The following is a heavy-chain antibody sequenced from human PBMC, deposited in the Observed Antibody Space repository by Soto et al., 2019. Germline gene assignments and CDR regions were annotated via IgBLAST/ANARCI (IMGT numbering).Heavy chain of an antibody. CDR3: ARDRMGLELRSDYYYGMDV. V-gene: IGHV4-31*03. CDR1: GDSISSGIYY. J-gene: IGHJ6*02. D-gene: IGHD1-7*01. Sequence: SETLSLTCTVSGDSISSGIYYWSWIRQHPGKGLEWIGYIYYTGSTYYNPSLKSRLTMSVDTSKNHFSLKLSSVTAADTAVYYCARDRMGLELRSDYYYGMDVWGQGTTVTVS. CDR2: IYYTGST.